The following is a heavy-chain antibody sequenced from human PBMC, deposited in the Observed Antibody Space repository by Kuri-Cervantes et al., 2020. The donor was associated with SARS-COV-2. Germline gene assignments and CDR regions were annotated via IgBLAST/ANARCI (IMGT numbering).Heavy chain of an antibody. CDR2: IVVGSGNT. Sequence: GGSLRLSCKASGFTFTSSAVQWVRQARGQRLEWIGWIVVGSGNTNYAQKFQERVTITRDMSTSTAYMELSSLRAEDTAVYYCARTTTVDDYWGQGTLVTVSS. CDR1: GFTFTSSA. D-gene: IGHD4-17*01. CDR3: ARTTTVDDY. V-gene: IGHV1-58*01. J-gene: IGHJ4*02.